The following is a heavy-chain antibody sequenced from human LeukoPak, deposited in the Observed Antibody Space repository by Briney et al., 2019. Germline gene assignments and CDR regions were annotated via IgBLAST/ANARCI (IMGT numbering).Heavy chain of an antibody. D-gene: IGHD5-12*01. CDR1: GGSISSYS. CDR3: VSSYGGYVLDF. Sequence: SETLSLTCNVSGGSISSYSWNWIRQSPGKGLEWIGRVYHSGSINYNPSLKSRVTISVDTPKNQFSLRLSSVTAADTAVYCCVSSYGGYVLDFWGQGTLVIVSS. J-gene: IGHJ4*02. V-gene: IGHV4-59*01. CDR2: VYHSGSI.